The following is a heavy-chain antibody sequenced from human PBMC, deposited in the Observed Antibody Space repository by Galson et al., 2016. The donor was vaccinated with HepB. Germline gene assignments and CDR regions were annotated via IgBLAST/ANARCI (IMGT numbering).Heavy chain of an antibody. CDR3: ARDGDTAMLTANYYFDY. D-gene: IGHD5-18*01. J-gene: IGHJ4*02. CDR2: ISSSRRTI. V-gene: IGHV3-11*04. CDR1: GFTFSDYY. Sequence: LRLSCAASGFTFSDYYMSWIRQAPGKGLEWLSYISSSRRTIHYAGSVKGRFTISRDNAKNSLYLQMDSLRAEDTAVYYCARDGDTAMLTANYYFDYWGQGTLVTVSS.